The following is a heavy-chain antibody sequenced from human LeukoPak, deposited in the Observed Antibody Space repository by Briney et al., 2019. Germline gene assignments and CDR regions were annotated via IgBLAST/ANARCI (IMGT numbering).Heavy chain of an antibody. Sequence: PGGSLRLSCAASGFTFSSYALSWVRQAPGKGLEWVSAISGSGSSTYYADSVKGRFTISRDNSKNTLYLQMNSLRAEDTAVYYCAGYNCSSTTCYTGGLDYWGQGTLVTVSS. CDR2: ISGSGSST. J-gene: IGHJ4*02. CDR3: AGYNCSSTTCYTGGLDY. V-gene: IGHV3-23*01. CDR1: GFTFSSYA. D-gene: IGHD2-2*02.